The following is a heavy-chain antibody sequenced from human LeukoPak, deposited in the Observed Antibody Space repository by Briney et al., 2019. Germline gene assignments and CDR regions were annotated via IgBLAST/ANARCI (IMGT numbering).Heavy chain of an antibody. CDR3: AKEAGYDSYYYYMDV. Sequence: SGGSLRLSCAASGFTFSSYAMSRVRQAPGKGLEWVSAISGSGGSTYYADSVKGRFTISRDNSKNTLYLQMNSLRAEDTAVYYCAKEAGYDSYYYYMDVWGKGTTVTVSS. CDR2: ISGSGGST. J-gene: IGHJ6*03. D-gene: IGHD5-12*01. V-gene: IGHV3-23*01. CDR1: GFTFSSYA.